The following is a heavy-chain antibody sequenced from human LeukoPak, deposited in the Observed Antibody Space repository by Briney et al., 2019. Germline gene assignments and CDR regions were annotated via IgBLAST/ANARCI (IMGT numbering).Heavy chain of an antibody. CDR2: INSGGDST. CDR1: GFTFSTYA. CDR3: AKEAGDGWSYFDF. V-gene: IGHV3-23*01. J-gene: IGHJ4*02. D-gene: IGHD6-19*01. Sequence: PGGPLRLSCAASGFTFSTYAMSWVRQAPGKGLDWVSGINSGGDSTFYADSVKGRFTISRDNSKNTLYLQLISLRGEDAAVYHCAKEAGDGWSYFDFWGQGTLVTVSS.